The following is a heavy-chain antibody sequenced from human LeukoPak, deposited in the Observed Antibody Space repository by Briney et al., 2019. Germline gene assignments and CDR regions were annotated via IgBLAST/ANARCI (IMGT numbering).Heavy chain of an antibody. CDR1: VLTVSSNC. Sequence: PGVSLRLSCAASVLTVSSNCMSWVRHAPGKGLEGVSFIYSGGNTYYADSVKGRFTISRDNSKNTLYLQMNSLRAEDTAIYYCAKKYSTGLDHWGQGTLVTVSS. J-gene: IGHJ5*02. D-gene: IGHD1-26*01. CDR2: IYSGGNT. CDR3: AKKYSTGLDH. V-gene: IGHV3-53*01.